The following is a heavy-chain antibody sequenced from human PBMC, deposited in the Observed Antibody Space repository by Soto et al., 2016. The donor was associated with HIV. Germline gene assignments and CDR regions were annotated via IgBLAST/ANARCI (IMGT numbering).Heavy chain of an antibody. CDR3: ARSAGQGSGSYYSGY. CDR2: INPNSDGT. CDR1: GYTFTGYY. V-gene: IGHV1-2*02. D-gene: IGHD3-10*01. Sequence: QVQLVQSGAEVKKPGASVKVSCKASGYTFTGYYIHWVRQAPGQGLEWMGWINPNSDGTNYAQKFQGSVTMTRDTSISTAYMELSSLRSEDTAVYYCARSAGQGSGSYYSGYWGQGTLVTVSS. J-gene: IGHJ4*02.